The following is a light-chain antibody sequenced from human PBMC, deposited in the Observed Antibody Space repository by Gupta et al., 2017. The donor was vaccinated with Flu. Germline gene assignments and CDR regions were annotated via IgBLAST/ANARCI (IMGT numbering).Light chain of an antibody. CDR2: RDT. J-gene: IGLJ3*02. Sequence: VALGQTARITCGGNNIGRKNVHWYQQKPGQAPVQLIYRDTNRPSGIPERFAGSNSGNTATLTISRAQAGDEADYYCQVWDSSTVFGGGTKLTVL. CDR3: QVWDSSTV. V-gene: IGLV3-9*01. CDR1: NIGRKN.